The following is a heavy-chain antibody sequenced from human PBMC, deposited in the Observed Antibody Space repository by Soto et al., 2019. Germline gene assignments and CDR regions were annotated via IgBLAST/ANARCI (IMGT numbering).Heavy chain of an antibody. CDR3: AKDSSSSSSHYYYYMDV. CDR1: GFTFDDYA. D-gene: IGHD6-6*01. J-gene: IGHJ6*03. Sequence: GGSLRLSCAASGFTFDDYAMHWVRQAPGKGLEWVSGISWNSGSIGYADSVKGRFTISRDNAKNSLYLQMNSLRAEDTALYYCAKDSSSSSSHYYYYMDVWGKGTTVTVSS. CDR2: ISWNSGSI. V-gene: IGHV3-9*01.